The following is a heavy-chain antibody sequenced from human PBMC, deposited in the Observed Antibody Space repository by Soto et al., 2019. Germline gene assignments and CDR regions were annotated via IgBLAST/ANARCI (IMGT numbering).Heavy chain of an antibody. CDR1: KFTFSSYG. J-gene: IGHJ6*02. V-gene: IGHV3-48*01. CDR3: AKADYDILTGQDYYGMDV. CDR2: ISTSSDTI. Sequence: GGSPRLSCAASKFTFSSYGMNWFRQAPGKGLEWVSYISTSSDTIYYADSVKGRFTISRDNAKNTLYLQTNSLRAEDTAVYYCAKADYDILTGQDYYGMDVWGQGTTVTVSS. D-gene: IGHD3-9*01.